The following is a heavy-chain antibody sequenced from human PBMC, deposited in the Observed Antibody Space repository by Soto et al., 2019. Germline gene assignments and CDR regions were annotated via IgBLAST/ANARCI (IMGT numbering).Heavy chain of an antibody. CDR1: ADSVPSNRAA. Sequence: SQTLSLTCAISADSVPSNRAAWNWIRQSPSRGLEWLGRTYYRSKWYNDYAVSVKSRITINPDTSKNQFSLQLSSVAPEDTAVYYCARAWGFSSGWYGSFYYWGQGTLVTVSS. D-gene: IGHD6-19*01. J-gene: IGHJ4*02. CDR3: ARAWGFSSGWYGSFYY. CDR2: TYYRSKWYN. V-gene: IGHV6-1*01.